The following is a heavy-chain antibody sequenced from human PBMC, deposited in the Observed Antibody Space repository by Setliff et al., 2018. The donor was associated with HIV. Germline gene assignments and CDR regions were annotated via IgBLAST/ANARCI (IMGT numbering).Heavy chain of an antibody. D-gene: IGHD1-26*01. CDR1: GFTFSNAW. CDR2: VKSKGSGGTT. J-gene: IGHJ3*02. CDR3: TRGSSGSYYSAFDI. Sequence: GGSLRLSCAASGFTFSNAWMNWVRQAPGKGLEWVGRVKSKGSGGTTDYATPVKGRFTISRDDSTNTMYLQMNSLKTEDTAVYYCTRGSSGSYYSAFDIWGQGTMVTVSS. V-gene: IGHV3-15*07.